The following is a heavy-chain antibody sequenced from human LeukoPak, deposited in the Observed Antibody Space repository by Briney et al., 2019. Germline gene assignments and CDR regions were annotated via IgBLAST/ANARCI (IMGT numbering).Heavy chain of an antibody. CDR3: ARDMYYYDSSGYYTSHDY. D-gene: IGHD3-22*01. CDR1: GYTFTSHG. Sequence: GASVKVSCKASGYTFTSHGISWVRQAPGQGLEWMGWISAYNGNTNYAQKLQGRVTMTTDTSTSTAYMELRSLRSDDTAVYYCARDMYYYDSSGYYTSHDYWGQGTLVTVSS. J-gene: IGHJ4*02. V-gene: IGHV1-18*01. CDR2: ISAYNGNT.